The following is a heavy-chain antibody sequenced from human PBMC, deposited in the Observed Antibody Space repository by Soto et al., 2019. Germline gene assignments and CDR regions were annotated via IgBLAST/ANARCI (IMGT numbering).Heavy chain of an antibody. J-gene: IGHJ5*02. Sequence: PGGSLRLSCAASGFTFSSYAMSWVRQAPGKGLEWVSAISGSGGSTYYADSVKGRFTISRDNSKNTLYLQMNSLRAEDTAVYYFAKADYGDYVGTTSFDPWGQGTLVTVSS. CDR1: GFTFSSYA. D-gene: IGHD4-17*01. V-gene: IGHV3-23*01. CDR3: AKADYGDYVGTTSFDP. CDR2: ISGSGGST.